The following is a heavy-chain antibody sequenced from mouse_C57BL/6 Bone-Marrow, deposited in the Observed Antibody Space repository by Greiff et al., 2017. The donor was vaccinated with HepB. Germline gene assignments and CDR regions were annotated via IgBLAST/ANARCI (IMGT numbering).Heavy chain of an antibody. V-gene: IGHV1-69*01. CDR1: GYTFTSYW. D-gene: IGHD2-1*01. J-gene: IGHJ2*01. CDR3: ARSYYGNNGGYFDY. CDR2: IDPSDSYT. Sequence: QVQLQQPGAELVMPGASVKLSCKASGYTFTSYWMHWVKQRPGQGLEWIGEIDPSDSYTNYNQKFKGKSTLTVDKSSSTAYMQLSSLTSEDSAVYYCARSYYGNNGGYFDYWGQGTTLTVSS.